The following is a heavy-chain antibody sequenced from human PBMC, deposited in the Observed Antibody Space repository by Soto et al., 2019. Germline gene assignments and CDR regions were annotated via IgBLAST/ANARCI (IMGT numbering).Heavy chain of an antibody. CDR3: TKDVTGDLGADY. J-gene: IGHJ4*02. D-gene: IGHD2-21*02. CDR2: IKISGDTT. CDR1: GFSFSNCA. V-gene: IGHV3-23*05. Sequence: GGSLRLSCSDSGFSFSNCAMSSVCLAPGKGLEWVSTIKISGDTTFYSDPVKGRFTTSRDDSKNTLYLQMNSLRADDTATYSCTKDVTGDLGADYWAKATLVTTSS.